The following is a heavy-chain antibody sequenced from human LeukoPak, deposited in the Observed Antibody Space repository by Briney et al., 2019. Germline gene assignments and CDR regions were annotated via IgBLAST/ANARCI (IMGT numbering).Heavy chain of an antibody. CDR2: IHHSGGT. CDR1: GGSISSTEW. D-gene: IGHD7-27*01. CDR3: ATRWVLTGEPY. V-gene: IGHV4-4*02. J-gene: IGHJ4*02. Sequence: SETLSLTCAVSGGSISSTEWYTWVRQPPGQGLEWIGEIHHSGGTNYNVSLKSRVTISLDKSKNQFSLDLTSMTAADTAVYYCATRWVLTGEPYWGQGALVTVSS.